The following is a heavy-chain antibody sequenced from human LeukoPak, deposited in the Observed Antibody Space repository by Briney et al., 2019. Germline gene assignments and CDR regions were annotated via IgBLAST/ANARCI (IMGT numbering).Heavy chain of an antibody. Sequence: QSGGSLRLSCAASGFTVSTYAMSWVPEAPGKGLVWVSGINRSGGSTYNADSVKGRFTISSDDSKNMLYLQMNTLRAEDTAVYYCAKDYHSSGTYHDYWGQGTLVTVSS. CDR3: AKDYHSSGTYHDY. CDR2: INRSGGST. D-gene: IGHD3-10*01. J-gene: IGHJ4*02. CDR1: GFTVSTYA. V-gene: IGHV3-23*01.